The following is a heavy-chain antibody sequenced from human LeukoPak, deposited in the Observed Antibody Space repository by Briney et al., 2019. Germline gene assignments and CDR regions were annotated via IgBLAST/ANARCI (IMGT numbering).Heavy chain of an antibody. CDR2: IYYSGST. Sequence: SETLSLTCTVSGGSISSYYWSWIRQPPGKGLEWIGYIYYSGSTNYNPSLKSRVTISVDTSKNQFSLKLSSVTAADTAVYYCARQPIVVVIAPFDYWGQGTLVTVSS. CDR3: ARQPIVVVIAPFDY. J-gene: IGHJ4*02. V-gene: IGHV4-59*08. CDR1: GGSISSYY. D-gene: IGHD3-22*01.